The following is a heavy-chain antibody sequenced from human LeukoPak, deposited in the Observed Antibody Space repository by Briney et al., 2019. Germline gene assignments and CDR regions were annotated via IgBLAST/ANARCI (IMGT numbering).Heavy chain of an antibody. V-gene: IGHV3-23*01. CDR1: GFTLSSYA. Sequence: GGSLRLSCAASGFTLSSYAMSWVRQAPGKGLEWVSAISGSGGSTYYADSVKGRFTISRDNSKNTLYLQMNSLRAEDTAVYYCAKDRSYSSSWLGFFDYWGQGTLVTVSS. CDR2: ISGSGGST. J-gene: IGHJ4*02. CDR3: AKDRSYSSSWLGFFDY. D-gene: IGHD6-13*01.